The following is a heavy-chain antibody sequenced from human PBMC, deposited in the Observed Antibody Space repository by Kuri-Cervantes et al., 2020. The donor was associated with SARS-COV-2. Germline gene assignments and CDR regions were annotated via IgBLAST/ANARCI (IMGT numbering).Heavy chain of an antibody. D-gene: IGHD2-2*01. J-gene: IGHJ5*02. CDR2: IYYSGST. Sequence: SETLSLTCTVSGGSISSHYWSWIRQSPGKGLEWIGYIYYSGSTNYNPSLKSRVTISVDTSKNQFSLKLRSVTAADTAVYYCARHPAPRYCSSTSCYGIWFDPWGQGTLVTVSS. V-gene: IGHV4-59*08. CDR1: GGSISSHY. CDR3: ARHPAPRYCSSTSCYGIWFDP.